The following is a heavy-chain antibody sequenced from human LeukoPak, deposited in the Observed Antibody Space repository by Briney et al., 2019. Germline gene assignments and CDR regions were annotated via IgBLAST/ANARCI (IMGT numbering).Heavy chain of an antibody. D-gene: IGHD3-3*01. CDR1: GASISDYY. CDR2: ISSSGNT. V-gene: IGHV4-59*01. Sequence: SETLSLTCTVSGASISDYYWSWIRQPPGKGLEWIGYISSSGNTNYNPSLKSRLSISVDTSKNQFSLRLTSVTAADTAVYYCARVLTIFGVVTSYGAFDIWGQGTVVTVSS. J-gene: IGHJ3*02. CDR3: ARVLTIFGVVTSYGAFDI.